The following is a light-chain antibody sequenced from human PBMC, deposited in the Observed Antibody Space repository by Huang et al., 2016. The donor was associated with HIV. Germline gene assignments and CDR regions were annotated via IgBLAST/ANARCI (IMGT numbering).Light chain of an antibody. J-gene: IGKJ5*01. CDR1: QSLLHSNGYNY. V-gene: IGKV2-28*01. CDR2: LSA. Sequence: DIVMSQSPLSLPVTPGEPAAISCRSSQSLLHSNGYNYLDWYVQRPGQSPQRVIYLSANRAAGVTDRFSGTGSVTHFTLRISRVEAEDVGVYYCMQALQTPRTFGQGTRLEIK. CDR3: MQALQTPRT.